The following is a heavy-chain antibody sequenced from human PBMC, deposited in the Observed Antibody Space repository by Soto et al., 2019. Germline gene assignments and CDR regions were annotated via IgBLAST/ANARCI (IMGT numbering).Heavy chain of an antibody. D-gene: IGHD6-19*01. CDR2: IYYSGST. CDR1: GGSINSSSYF. J-gene: IGHJ5*02. Sequence: SETLSLTCSVSGGSINSSSYFWGWVRQPPGKGLEWIGSIYYSGSTYYNPSLRSRVTISVDTSKDQFSLKLSSVTAADTAVFYCARHYSSGSRNWFDPWGQGTLVTVSS. CDR3: ARHYSSGSRNWFDP. V-gene: IGHV4-39*01.